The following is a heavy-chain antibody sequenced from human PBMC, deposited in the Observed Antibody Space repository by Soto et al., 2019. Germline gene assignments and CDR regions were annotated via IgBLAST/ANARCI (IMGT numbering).Heavy chain of an antibody. CDR1: GFTFSSYW. V-gene: IGHV3-7*01. CDR2: IKQDGSEK. Sequence: EVQLVESGGGLVQPGGSLRLSCAASGFTFSSYWMSWVRQAPGKGLEWVANIKQDGSEKYYVVSVKGRFTISRDNAKNSLYLQMNSLRAEDTAVYYCARVGSTISGYDGDFDYWGQGTLVTVSS. CDR3: ARVGSTISGYDGDFDY. D-gene: IGHD5-12*01. J-gene: IGHJ4*02.